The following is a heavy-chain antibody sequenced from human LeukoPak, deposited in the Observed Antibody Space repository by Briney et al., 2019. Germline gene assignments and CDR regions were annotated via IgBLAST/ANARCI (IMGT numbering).Heavy chain of an antibody. CDR1: GFTFSCYA. CDR3: AKDRLGYCSSTSCRPYGMDV. D-gene: IGHD2-2*01. CDR2: ISGSGGST. Sequence: GGSLRLSCAASGFTFSCYAMSWVRQAPGKGLEWVSAISGSGGSTYYADSVKGRFTISRDNSKNTLYLQMNSLRAEDTAVYYCAKDRLGYCSSTSCRPYGMDVWGKGTTVTVSS. J-gene: IGHJ6*04. V-gene: IGHV3-23*01.